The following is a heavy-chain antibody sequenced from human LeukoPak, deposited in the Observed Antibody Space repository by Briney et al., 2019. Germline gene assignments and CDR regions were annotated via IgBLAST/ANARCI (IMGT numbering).Heavy chain of an antibody. J-gene: IGHJ4*02. CDR1: GASTGISDHY. CDR2: IFHTGTT. CDR3: ARDDALGGTYY. V-gene: IGHV4-30-4*01. D-gene: IGHD1-26*01. Sequence: PSQTLSLTCTVSGASTGISDHYWSWVCQTPGKGLEWLGFIFHTGTTYYNPSLQSRLRISIDTSKNQFSLRLTSATAADTAIYYCARDDALGGTYYWGPGTPVTVSS.